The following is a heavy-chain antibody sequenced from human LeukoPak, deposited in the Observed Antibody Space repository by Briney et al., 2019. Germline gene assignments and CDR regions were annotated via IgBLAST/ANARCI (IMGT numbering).Heavy chain of an antibody. J-gene: IGHJ4*02. V-gene: IGHV3-66*01. CDR2: IYSDGST. Sequence: PGGSLRLSCAASGFTVRSNYMNWVRRAPGEGLEWVSVIYSDGSTYYADSVKGRFTISRDFSKNTLYLQMNSLRVEDTAVYYCARLTVSGQLDYWGQGTLVTVSS. D-gene: IGHD6-19*01. CDR3: ARLTVSGQLDY. CDR1: GFTVRSNY.